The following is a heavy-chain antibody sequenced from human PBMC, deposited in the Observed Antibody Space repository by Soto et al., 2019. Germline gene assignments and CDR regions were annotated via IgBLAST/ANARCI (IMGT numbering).Heavy chain of an antibody. Sequence: PGGSLRLSCAASGFTFNSYGVTWVRQAPGRGLEWVSTVSGSGDKTYYADSVKGRFTISRDNSKNTVYLQMNSLRVEDTAVYYCAKCGPYYFDYWGQGTLVTVSS. CDR1: GFTFNSYG. D-gene: IGHD2-21*01. CDR3: AKCGPYYFDY. V-gene: IGHV3-23*01. J-gene: IGHJ4*02. CDR2: VSGSGDKT.